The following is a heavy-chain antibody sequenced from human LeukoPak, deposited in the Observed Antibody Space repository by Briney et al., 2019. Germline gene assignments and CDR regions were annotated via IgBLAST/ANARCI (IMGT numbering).Heavy chain of an antibody. D-gene: IGHD3-22*01. V-gene: IGHV4-34*08. J-gene: IGHJ3*02. Sequence: GSLRLSCAASGFTFSSYAMSWIRQPPGKGLEWIGEINHSGSTNYNPSLKSRVTISVDTSKNQFSLKLSSVTAADTAVYYCGSGYYYDAFDIWGQGTMVTVSS. CDR3: GSGYYYDAFDI. CDR1: GFTFSSYA. CDR2: INHSGST.